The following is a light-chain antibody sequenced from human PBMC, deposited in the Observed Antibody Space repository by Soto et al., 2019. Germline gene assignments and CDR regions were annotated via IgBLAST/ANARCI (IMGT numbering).Light chain of an antibody. CDR1: QSVSSN. CDR3: LQLNRYT. CDR2: GAS. V-gene: IGKV3-15*01. Sequence: MKMSAATLSLKKGERATLSCRASQSVSSNFAWYQQKPGQAPRLLIYGASTRATGIPARFSGSGSGTEFTLIIICLQSEDIAAWSWLQLNRYT. J-gene: IGKJ2*01.